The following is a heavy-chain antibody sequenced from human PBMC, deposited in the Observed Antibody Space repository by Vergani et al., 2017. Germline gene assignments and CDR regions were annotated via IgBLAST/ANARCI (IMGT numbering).Heavy chain of an antibody. CDR1: GFTFSSYS. D-gene: IGHD6-6*01. CDR3: ARGLAARTGNGFDP. Sequence: EVQLVESGGGLVKPGGSLRLSCAASGFTFSSYSMNWVRQAPGKGLEWVSSISSSSSYIYYADSVKGRFTISRDNAKNSLYLQMNSLRAEDTAVYYCARGLAARTGNGFDPWGQGTLVTVSS. CDR2: ISSSSSYI. V-gene: IGHV3-21*04. J-gene: IGHJ5*02.